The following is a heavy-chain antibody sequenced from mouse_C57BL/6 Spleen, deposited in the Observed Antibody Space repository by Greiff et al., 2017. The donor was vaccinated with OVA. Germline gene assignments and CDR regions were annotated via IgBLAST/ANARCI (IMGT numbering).Heavy chain of an antibody. Sequence: VQLQQPGTELVKPGASVKLSCKASGYTFTSYWMPWVKQRPGQGLEWIGDIYPSNGGTNYNEKFKSKATLTVDKSSSTAYMQLSSLTSEDSAVYYCARSPLRYGSSYRYAMDYWGQGTSVTVSS. J-gene: IGHJ4*01. CDR1: GYTFTSYW. CDR2: IYPSNGGT. D-gene: IGHD1-1*01. V-gene: IGHV1-53*01. CDR3: ARSPLRYGSSYRYAMDY.